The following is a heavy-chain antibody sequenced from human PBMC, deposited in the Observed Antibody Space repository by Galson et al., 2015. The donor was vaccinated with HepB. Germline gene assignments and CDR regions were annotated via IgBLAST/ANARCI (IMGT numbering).Heavy chain of an antibody. CDR1: GFSLSTSGVG. D-gene: IGHD6-6*01. Sequence: PALVKPTQPLTLTCTFSGFSLSTSGVGVGWIRQPPGKALEWLALIYWDDDKRYSPSLKSRLTITKDTSKNQVVLTMTNMDPVDTATYYCAHSRSSSVWSMYYYYGMDVWGQGTTVTVSS. CDR3: AHSRSSSVWSMYYYYGMDV. V-gene: IGHV2-5*02. CDR2: IYWDDDK. J-gene: IGHJ6*02.